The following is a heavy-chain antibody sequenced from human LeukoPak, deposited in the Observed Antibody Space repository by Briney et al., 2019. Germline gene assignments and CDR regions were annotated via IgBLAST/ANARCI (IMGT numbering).Heavy chain of an antibody. CDR3: ARQSLPDY. Sequence: SQTLSLTCTVSGGSISSYSWSWIRQPPGKGLEWIGYIYYSGSTNYNPSLKSRVTISVDTSKNQFSLKLSSVIAADTPVYYCARQSLPDYWGQGTLVTVSS. V-gene: IGHV4-59*08. CDR1: GGSISSYS. D-gene: IGHD2-21*02. CDR2: IYYSGST. J-gene: IGHJ4*02.